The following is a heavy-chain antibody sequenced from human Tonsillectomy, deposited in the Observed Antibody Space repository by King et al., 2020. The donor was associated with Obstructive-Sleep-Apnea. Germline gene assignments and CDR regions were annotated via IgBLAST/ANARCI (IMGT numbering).Heavy chain of an antibody. D-gene: IGHD1-26*01. Sequence: VQLVESGGGVVQPGRSLRLSCAASGFTFSNYAVHWVRQAPGKGLEWVAVISYDGNNIYYADSVEGRFTISRDNPKNTLYLQMNSLRVEDTALYYCAREGEIYYVDYHRNFDDWGQEPWSPSPQ. CDR1: GFTFSNYA. CDR3: AREGEIYYVDYHRNFDD. V-gene: IGHV3-30*04. CDR2: ISYDGNNI. J-gene: IGHJ4*01.